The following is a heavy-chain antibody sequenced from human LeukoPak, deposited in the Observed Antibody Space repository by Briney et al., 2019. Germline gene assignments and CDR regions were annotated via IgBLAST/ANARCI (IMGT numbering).Heavy chain of an antibody. Sequence: SVNLSCKASGGTFSSDAVSSVRQAPGQGREGMGGMIPIFRTANYAQTCQGRVTSTTHESTRTTYTHLSCARSQDPALSYCARVCSDGSLMDYWGQGTLVTVSS. J-gene: IGHJ4*02. D-gene: IGHD5-24*01. V-gene: IGHV1-69*05. CDR3: ARVCSDGSLMDY. CDR2: MIPIFRTA. CDR1: GGTFSSDA.